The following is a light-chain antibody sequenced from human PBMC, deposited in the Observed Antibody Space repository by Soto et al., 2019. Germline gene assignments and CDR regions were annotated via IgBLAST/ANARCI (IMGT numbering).Light chain of an antibody. CDR1: SNVVGSYNL. Sequence: QSVLAQPASVSGSPGQSIAISCAGTSNVVGSYNLVSWYQHHPGKAPKLMIYGGSKRPSGVSDRFSGSKSGNTASLTISGLQAEDEADYYCSSFTSSTTYVFGTGTKVTVL. V-gene: IGLV2-14*02. J-gene: IGLJ1*01. CDR2: GGS. CDR3: SSFTSSTTYV.